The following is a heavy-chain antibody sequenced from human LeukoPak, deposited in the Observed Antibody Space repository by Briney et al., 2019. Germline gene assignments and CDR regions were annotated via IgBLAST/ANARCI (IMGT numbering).Heavy chain of an antibody. CDR2: ISGSGGST. CDR1: GFTFSSYD. V-gene: IGHV3-23*01. D-gene: IGHD1-26*01. CDR3: AKDPYSGSYFDY. Sequence: GGSLRLSCAASGFTFSSYDMSWVRQAPGKGLEWVSAISGSGGSTYYADSVKGRLTISRDNSKNTLYLQMNSLRAQDTAVYYCAKDPYSGSYFDYWGQGTLVTVSS. J-gene: IGHJ4*02.